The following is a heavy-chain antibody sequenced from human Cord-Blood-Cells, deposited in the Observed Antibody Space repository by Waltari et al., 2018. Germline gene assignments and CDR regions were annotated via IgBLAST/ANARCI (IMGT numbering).Heavy chain of an antibody. CDR2: INHSGST. D-gene: IGHD7-27*01. J-gene: IGHJ3*02. V-gene: IGHV4-34*01. Sequence: QVQLQQLGAGLLKPSETLSLTCAVYGGSFSGYYWSCIRQPPGKGLEWIGEINHSGSTNYNPSLKSRVTISVDTSKNQFSLKLSSVTAADTAVYYCARPLPGDDAFDIWGQGTMVTVSS. CDR1: GGSFSGYY. CDR3: ARPLPGDDAFDI.